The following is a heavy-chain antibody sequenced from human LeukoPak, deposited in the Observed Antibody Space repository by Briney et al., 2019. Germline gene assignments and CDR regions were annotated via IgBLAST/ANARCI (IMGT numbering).Heavy chain of an antibody. CDR2: PYYRSKWYN. J-gene: IGHJ3*02. CDR3: ARGAPYSSSWSPFDI. D-gene: IGHD6-13*01. CDR1: GDSVSSNSAA. V-gene: IGHV6-1*01. Sequence: SGPRLVKPSQTLSLTCAISGDSVSSNSAAWNWIRQSPSRGLEWQGKPYYRSKWYNDYAVSVNSRITISPDTSENQFSLHLNSVTPEDTAVYYCARGAPYSSSWSPFDIWGQGTMVTVSS.